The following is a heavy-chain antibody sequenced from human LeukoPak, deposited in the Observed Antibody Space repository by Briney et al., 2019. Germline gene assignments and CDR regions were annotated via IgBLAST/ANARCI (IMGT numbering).Heavy chain of an antibody. CDR1: GFTFRLYV. D-gene: IGHD4-17*01. Sequence: PGGSLRLSCAASGFTFRLYVMTWVRQAPGKGLEWVSAITGSGGSIYYADPVRGRFTISRDNSKNTLYPQMNSLRAEDTAVYYCAHPSTPDYGGLDYWGQGTLVTVSS. V-gene: IGHV3-23*01. J-gene: IGHJ4*02. CDR3: AHPSTPDYGGLDY. CDR2: ITGSGGSI.